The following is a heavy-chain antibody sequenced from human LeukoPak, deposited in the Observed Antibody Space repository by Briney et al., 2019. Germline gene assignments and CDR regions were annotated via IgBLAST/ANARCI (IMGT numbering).Heavy chain of an antibody. Sequence: PGGSLRLSCAASGFTFSSYWMNWVRQAPGKGLEWVSSISGSGGSTFYADSVKGRFTISRDNSKNTLYLQMNSLRAEDTAVYYCAKDPLAVAGKVYWGQGTLVTVSS. J-gene: IGHJ4*02. CDR3: AKDPLAVAGKVY. CDR2: ISGSGGST. D-gene: IGHD6-19*01. CDR1: GFTFSSYW. V-gene: IGHV3-23*01.